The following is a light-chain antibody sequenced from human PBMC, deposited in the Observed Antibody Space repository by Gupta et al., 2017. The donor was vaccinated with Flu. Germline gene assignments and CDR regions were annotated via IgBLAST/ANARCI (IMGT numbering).Light chain of an antibody. CDR1: QSVSSY. CDR2: DAS. Sequence: EIVLTQSPATLSLSPGERATLSCSARQSVSSYLSWYQQKPGQAPGLLIYDASNRATGIRARCSGSGGGTDINFTITSREPEYFEVYYCQQRKNGNPSITFGGGTKVEIK. V-gene: IGKV3D-11*02. CDR3: QQRKNGNPSIT. J-gene: IGKJ4*01.